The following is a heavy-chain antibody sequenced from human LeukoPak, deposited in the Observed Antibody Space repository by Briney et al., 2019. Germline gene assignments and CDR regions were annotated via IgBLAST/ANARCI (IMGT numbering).Heavy chain of an antibody. CDR3: ARPVKGAYSYYHMDV. V-gene: IGHV1-18*01. Sequence: GASVKVSCKASDNTFPMYGITWVRQAPGQGLEWMGWISTYNGNTQYAQKRQGRVTLTTDTSTTTAYMELRSLRSNDTAVYYCARPVKGAYSYYHMDVWGKGTTVTVSS. CDR1: DNTFPMYG. D-gene: IGHD2-21*01. CDR2: ISTYNGNT. J-gene: IGHJ6*03.